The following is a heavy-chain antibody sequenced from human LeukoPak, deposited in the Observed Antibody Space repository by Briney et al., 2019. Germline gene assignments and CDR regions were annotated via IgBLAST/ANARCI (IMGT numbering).Heavy chain of an antibody. CDR1: GFTFSSYA. V-gene: IGHV3-23*01. J-gene: IGHJ4*02. CDR2: ISDSGGST. Sequence: PGGSLRLSCAASGFTFSSYAMSWVRQAPGRGLEWVSAISDSGGSTYYADSVKGRFTISRDNSKNTLYVQMNSLRAEDTAVYYCAKRVEYSSSSGGYFDYWGQGTLVTVSS. D-gene: IGHD6-6*01. CDR3: AKRVEYSSSSGGYFDY.